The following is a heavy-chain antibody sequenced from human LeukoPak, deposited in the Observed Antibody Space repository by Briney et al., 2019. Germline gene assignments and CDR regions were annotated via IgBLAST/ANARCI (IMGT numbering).Heavy chain of an antibody. V-gene: IGHV1-8*03. CDR1: GYTFINFD. Sequence: ASVNVSCKACGYTFINFDINWVRQATGQGLEWMGWMNPNSGKAGYAQKFLARVTFTRNTSIGTAYMELSSLRSEDTAIYYCGRGGPIDYWGQGTLVTVSS. J-gene: IGHJ4*02. CDR3: GRGGPIDY. CDR2: MNPNSGKA.